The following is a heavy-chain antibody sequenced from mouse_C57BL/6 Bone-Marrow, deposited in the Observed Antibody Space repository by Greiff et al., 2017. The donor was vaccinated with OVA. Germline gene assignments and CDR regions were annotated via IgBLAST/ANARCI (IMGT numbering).Heavy chain of an antibody. J-gene: IGHJ3*01. CDR2: ISNGGGST. V-gene: IGHV5-12*01. Sequence: EVQGVESGGGLVQPGGSLKLSCAASGFTFSDYYMYWVRQTPEKRLEWVAYISNGGGSTYYPDTVKGRFTISRDNAKNTLYLQMSRLKSEDTAMYSCARQESPTYGSSSFAYWGQGTLVTVSA. CDR1: GFTFSDYY. CDR3: ARQESPTYGSSSFAY. D-gene: IGHD1-1*01.